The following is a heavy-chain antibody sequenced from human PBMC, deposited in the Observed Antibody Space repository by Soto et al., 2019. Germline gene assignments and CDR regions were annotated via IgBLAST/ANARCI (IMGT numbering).Heavy chain of an antibody. Sequence: ASVKVSCKASGYTFSSYDISWVRQAPGQGLEWMGWISAYNGNTNYAQKLQGRVTMTTDTSTSTAYMELRSLRSDDTAVYYCARPIYGSGSFDYSAQGTLVTVSS. J-gene: IGHJ4*02. V-gene: IGHV1-18*01. CDR1: GYTFSSYD. CDR3: ARPIYGSGSFDY. D-gene: IGHD3-10*01. CDR2: ISAYNGNT.